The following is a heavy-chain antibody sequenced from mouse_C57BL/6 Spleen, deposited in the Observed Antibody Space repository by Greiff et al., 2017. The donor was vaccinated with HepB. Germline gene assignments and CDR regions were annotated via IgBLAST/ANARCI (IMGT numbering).Heavy chain of an antibody. D-gene: IGHD4-1*01. CDR1: GFTFSSYA. J-gene: IGHJ1*03. CDR2: ISSGGDYI. V-gene: IGHV5-9-1*02. Sequence: EVQVVESGAGLVKPGGSLKLSCAASGFTFSSYAMSWVRQTPEKRLEWVAYISSGGDYIYYADTVKGRFTISRDNARNTLYLQMSSLKSEDTAMYYCTRERWDGYFHVWGTGTTVTVSS. CDR3: TRERWDGYFHV.